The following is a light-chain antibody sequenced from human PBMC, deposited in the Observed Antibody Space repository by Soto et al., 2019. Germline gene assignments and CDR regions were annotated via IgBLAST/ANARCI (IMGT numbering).Light chain of an antibody. CDR2: EVS. CDR3: SSYAGSNMLM. V-gene: IGLV2-8*01. Sequence: QSVLTQPPSASGSPGQSVTISCTGTSSDVGDFNYVSWYQQHPGKAPKLMIYEVSKRPSRVPDRFSGSESGNTASLTVSGLQSEDEADYCCSSYAGSNMLMFGGGTKPTVL. CDR1: SSDVGDFNY. J-gene: IGLJ3*02.